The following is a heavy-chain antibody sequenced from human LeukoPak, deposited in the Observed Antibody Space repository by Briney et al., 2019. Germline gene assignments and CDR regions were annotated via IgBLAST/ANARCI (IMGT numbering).Heavy chain of an antibody. V-gene: IGHV3-21*01. J-gene: IGHJ6*03. D-gene: IGHD2-2*01. Sequence: AGGSLRLSCAASGFTFSSYSMNWVRQAPGKGLEWVSSISSSSSYIYYVDSVKGRFTISRDNARKSLYLQMNSLRAEDTAVYYCAREVWDCSSTTCYHYMDVWGKGTTVTISS. CDR1: GFTFSSYS. CDR2: ISSSSSYI. CDR3: AREVWDCSSTTCYHYMDV.